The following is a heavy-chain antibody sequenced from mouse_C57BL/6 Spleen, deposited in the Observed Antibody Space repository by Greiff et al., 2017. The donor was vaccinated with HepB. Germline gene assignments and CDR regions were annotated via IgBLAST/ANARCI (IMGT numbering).Heavy chain of an antibody. CDR3: ARQGQGINPDDY. CDR2: ISSGGSYT. Sequence: DVQLQESGGDLVKPGGSLKLSCAASGFTFSSYGMSWVRQTPDKRLEWVATISSGGSYTYYPDSVKGRFTISRDNAKNTLYLQMSSLKSEDTAMYYCARQGQGINPDDYWGQGTTLTVSS. CDR1: GFTFSSYG. D-gene: IGHD3-3*01. V-gene: IGHV5-6*01. J-gene: IGHJ2*01.